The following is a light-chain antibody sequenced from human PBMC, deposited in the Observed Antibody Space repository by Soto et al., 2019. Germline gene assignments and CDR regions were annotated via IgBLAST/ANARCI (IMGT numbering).Light chain of an antibody. CDR3: SSYTSSSTYV. V-gene: IGLV2-14*01. Sequence: QSALTQPASVSGSPGQSITISCTGTSSDVGGYNYVSWYQQHPGKAPKLMLYDVSNRPSGVSNRFSGSKSGNTASLTNSGLQAEDEADYYCSSYTSSSTYVFGPGTKLTVL. CDR2: DVS. J-gene: IGLJ1*01. CDR1: SSDVGGYNY.